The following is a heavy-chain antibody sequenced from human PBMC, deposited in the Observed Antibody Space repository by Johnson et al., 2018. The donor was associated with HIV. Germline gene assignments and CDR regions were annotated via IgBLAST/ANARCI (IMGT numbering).Heavy chain of an antibody. CDR3: ARDPGSITLIRGDAFDI. Sequence: QVQLVESGGGVVQPGRSLRLSCAASGFTFTSYTMHWVRQAPGKGLEWVALISYDGSNKYYADSVKGRFTISRDNSKNTLYLQMNSLRPEDTAVYYCARDPGSITLIRGDAFDIWGQGTVVIVSS. J-gene: IGHJ3*02. CDR1: GFTFTSYT. V-gene: IGHV3-30-3*01. CDR2: ISYDGSNK. D-gene: IGHD3-10*01.